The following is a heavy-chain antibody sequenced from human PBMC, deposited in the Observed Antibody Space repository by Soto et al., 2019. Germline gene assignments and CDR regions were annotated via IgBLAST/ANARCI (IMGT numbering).Heavy chain of an antibody. J-gene: IGHJ3*02. CDR2: INPSGGST. V-gene: IGHV1-46*01. D-gene: IGHD4-17*01. CDR3: ARDDYGGNAGDDFDI. CDR1: GYTFTSYY. Sequence: ASVKVSCKASGYTFTSYYMHWVRQAPGQGLEWMGIINPSGGSTSYAQKFQGRVTMTRDTSTGTVYMELSSLRSEDTAVYYCARDDYGGNAGDDFDICGQGTMVTVSS.